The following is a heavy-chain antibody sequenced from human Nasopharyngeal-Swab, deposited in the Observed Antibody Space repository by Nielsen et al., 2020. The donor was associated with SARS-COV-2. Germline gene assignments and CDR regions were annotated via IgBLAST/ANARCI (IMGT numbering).Heavy chain of an antibody. Sequence: GESLKISCAASGFIFSSYDMHWVRQVTGKGLEWVSAIGTDDDTYYPGSVKGRFTISRENAKNSLYLQMNSLRAGDTAVYYCARASQYTSTWALTSPYFDYWGQGTLVTVSS. CDR1: GFIFSSYD. CDR3: ARASQYTSTWALTSPYFDY. CDR2: IGTDDDT. D-gene: IGHD6-13*01. V-gene: IGHV3-13*01. J-gene: IGHJ4*02.